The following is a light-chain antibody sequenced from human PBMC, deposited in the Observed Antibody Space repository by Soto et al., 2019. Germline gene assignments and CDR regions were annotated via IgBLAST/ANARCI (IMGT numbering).Light chain of an antibody. Sequence: EIVMTQSPATLSVSPGERATLSCRGSLSVSRNLAWYQQKPGQAPRLLIYAASTRATGIPARFSGSGSGTEFTLTISTLQSEDFAVYYCPQYNNWPYTFGQGTKLEIK. CDR2: AAS. J-gene: IGKJ2*01. CDR1: LSVSRN. CDR3: PQYNNWPYT. V-gene: IGKV3-15*01.